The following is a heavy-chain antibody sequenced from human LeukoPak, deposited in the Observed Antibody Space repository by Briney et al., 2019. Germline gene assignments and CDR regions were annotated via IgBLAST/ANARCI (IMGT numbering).Heavy chain of an antibody. CDR2: INAYNGDT. V-gene: IGHV1-18*01. D-gene: IGHD3-10*01. CDR1: GYTFTSYG. J-gene: IGHJ4*02. CDR3: ARDGSGVWFDY. Sequence: ASVKVSCKASGYTFTSYGISWVRQAPGQGLEWMAWINAYNGDTNYAQKLQGRVTLTTETSTSTAYMELRSLGSDDTAVYYCARDGSGVWFDYWGQGTLVTVSS.